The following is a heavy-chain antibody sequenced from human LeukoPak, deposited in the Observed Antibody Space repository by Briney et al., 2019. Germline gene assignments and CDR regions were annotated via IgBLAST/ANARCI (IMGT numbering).Heavy chain of an antibody. J-gene: IGHJ4*02. Sequence: GGSLRLSCAASGFTFSSYEMNWVRQAPGKGLEWVSYISSSGSTIYYADSVKGRFTISRDNAKNSLYLQMNSPRVEDTAVYYCARRGRAFDYWGQGTLVTVSS. V-gene: IGHV3-48*03. CDR2: ISSSGSTI. CDR3: ARRGRAFDY. CDR1: GFTFSSYE.